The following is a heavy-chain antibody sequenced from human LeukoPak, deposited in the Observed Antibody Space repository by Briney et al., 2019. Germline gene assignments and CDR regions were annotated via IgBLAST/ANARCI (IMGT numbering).Heavy chain of an antibody. J-gene: IGHJ6*03. Sequence: SETLSLTCNVSGDSISSHYWNWIRQPPGKGLEWIGYIYYSGSTNHNPSLKSRVTLTVDTSKNQLSLKLSSVTAADTAVYYCAREGGSSSSAGYYYYYYMDVWGKGTTVTVSS. CDR1: GDSISSHY. D-gene: IGHD6-6*01. CDR2: IYYSGST. CDR3: AREGGSSSSAGYYYYYYMDV. V-gene: IGHV4-59*11.